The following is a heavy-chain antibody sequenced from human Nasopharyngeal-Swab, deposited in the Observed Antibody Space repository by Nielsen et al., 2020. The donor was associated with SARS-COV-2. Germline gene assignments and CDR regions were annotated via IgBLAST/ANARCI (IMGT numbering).Heavy chain of an antibody. Sequence: GESLKISCAASGFTFSSYGMHWVRQAPGKGLEWVAVIWYDGSNKYYADSVKGRFTISRDNSKNTLYLQMNSLRAEDAAVYYCARERYSSSWYFDYWGQGTRVTVSS. D-gene: IGHD6-13*01. CDR2: IWYDGSNK. CDR3: ARERYSSSWYFDY. CDR1: GFTFSSYG. J-gene: IGHJ4*02. V-gene: IGHV3-33*01.